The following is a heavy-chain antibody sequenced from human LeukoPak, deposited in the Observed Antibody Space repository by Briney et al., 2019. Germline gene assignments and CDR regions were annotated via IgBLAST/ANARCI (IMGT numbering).Heavy chain of an antibody. CDR3: ARDLLAAAGTAVDY. Sequence: ASVKVSCKASGYIFTGYYMHWVRQAPGQGLEWMGWINPNSGGTNYAQKFQGRVTMTRDTSISTAYMELSRLRSDDTAVYYCARDLLAAAGTAVDYWGQGTLVTVSS. CDR1: GYIFTGYY. D-gene: IGHD6-13*01. CDR2: INPNSGGT. V-gene: IGHV1-2*02. J-gene: IGHJ4*02.